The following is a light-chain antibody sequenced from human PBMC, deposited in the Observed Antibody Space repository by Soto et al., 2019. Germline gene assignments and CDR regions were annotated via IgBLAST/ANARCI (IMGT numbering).Light chain of an antibody. CDR3: QSYDSSLRGV. V-gene: IGLV1-40*01. J-gene: IGLJ1*01. Sequence: QSVLPRPPSVSGAPGQRVTISCTGSSSNIGAGYDVHWYQQLPGTAPKLLIYGNSNRPSGVPDRFSGSKSGTSASLAITGLQAEDEADYYRQSYDSSLRGVFGTGTKVTVL. CDR2: GNS. CDR1: SSNIGAGYD.